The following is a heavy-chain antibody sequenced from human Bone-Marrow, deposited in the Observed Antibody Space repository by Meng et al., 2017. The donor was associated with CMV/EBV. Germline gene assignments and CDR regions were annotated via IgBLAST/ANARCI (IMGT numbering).Heavy chain of an antibody. D-gene: IGHD2-2*03. CDR3: ARATSPGGYFPFSYYYGMDV. CDR2: IYYSGTT. Sequence: SETLSLTCSVSGGSISSYYWSWIRQPPGKGLEWIGYIYYSGTTNYNPSLKSRVTISVDTSKNQFSLKLNSVTAADTAVYSCARATSPGGYFPFSYYYGMDVWGQGATVTVSS. J-gene: IGHJ6*02. V-gene: IGHV4-59*01. CDR1: GGSISSYY.